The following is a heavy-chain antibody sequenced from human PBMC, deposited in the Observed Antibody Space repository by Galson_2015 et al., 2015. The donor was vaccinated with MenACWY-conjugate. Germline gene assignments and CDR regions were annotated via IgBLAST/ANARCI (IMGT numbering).Heavy chain of an antibody. CDR3: AKGGYSGYDYSY. CDR2: ISYDGGNK. CDR1: GFTFSSYG. Sequence: SLRLSCAASGFTFSSYGMHWVRQAPGKGLEWVAAISYDGGNKYYADSVKGRFTISRDNSKNTLYLQMNSLRAEDTAVYYCAKGGYSGYDYSYWGQGTLVTVSS. V-gene: IGHV3-30*18. D-gene: IGHD5-12*01. J-gene: IGHJ4*02.